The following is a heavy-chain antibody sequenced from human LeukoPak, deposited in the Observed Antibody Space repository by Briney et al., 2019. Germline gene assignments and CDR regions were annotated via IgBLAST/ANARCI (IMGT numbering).Heavy chain of an antibody. J-gene: IGHJ5*02. Sequence: SQTLSLTCTVSGDSINSGSYYWNRIRQHPGKGLEWIGYIYSSGNSYYNPSLKSRVTISLDSSKNHFSLNLSSVTAADTAVYYCARGVSMRRGDAIYNWFDPWGQGTLVTVSS. V-gene: IGHV4-31*03. CDR1: GDSINSGSYY. CDR2: IYSSGNS. D-gene: IGHD3-10*01. CDR3: ARGVSMRRGDAIYNWFDP.